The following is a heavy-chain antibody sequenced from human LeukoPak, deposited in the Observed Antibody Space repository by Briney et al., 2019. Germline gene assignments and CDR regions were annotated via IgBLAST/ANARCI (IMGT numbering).Heavy chain of an antibody. Sequence: SETLSLTCTVSGGSISTSAFYWGWIRQPPGKGLEWIGSIYDSGNEFYNPSLKSRVTISADTSKNQFSLELNSVTAADTAMYYCARQISDYYYYYMDVWGEGITVTVS. V-gene: IGHV4-39*01. CDR3: ARQISDYYYYYMDV. CDR2: IYDSGNE. J-gene: IGHJ6*03. CDR1: GGSISTSAFY. D-gene: IGHD2/OR15-2a*01.